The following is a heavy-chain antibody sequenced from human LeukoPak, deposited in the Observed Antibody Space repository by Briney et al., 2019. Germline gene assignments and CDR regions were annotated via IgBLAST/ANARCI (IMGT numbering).Heavy chain of an antibody. CDR3: ARDRTMVRGVISALHDY. J-gene: IGHJ4*02. D-gene: IGHD3-10*01. CDR1: GFTFSSYA. V-gene: IGHV3-30*04. Sequence: GGSLRLSCAASGFTFSSYAMHWVRQAPGKGLEWVAVISHDGSNKYYADSVKGRFTISRDNSKNTLYLQMNSLRAEDTAVYYCARDRTMVRGVISALHDYWGQGTLVTVSS. CDR2: ISHDGSNK.